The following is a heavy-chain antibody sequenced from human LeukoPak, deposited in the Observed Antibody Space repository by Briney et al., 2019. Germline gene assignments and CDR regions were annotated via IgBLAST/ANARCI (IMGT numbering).Heavy chain of an antibody. J-gene: IGHJ4*02. CDR2: IHYSGST. CDR3: AREVTTANFDS. Sequence: SETLSLXCTVSGGSVSGGDYYWSWIRQPPGKGLEWIGYIHYSGSTYYSPSLKSRVTISIDTSKNQFSLKLSSVTAADTAVYYCAREVTTANFDSWGQRTLVTVSS. V-gene: IGHV4-30-4*08. D-gene: IGHD4-11*01. CDR1: GGSVSGGDYY.